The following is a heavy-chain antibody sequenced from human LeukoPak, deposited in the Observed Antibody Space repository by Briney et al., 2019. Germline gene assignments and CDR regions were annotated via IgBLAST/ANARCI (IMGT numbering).Heavy chain of an antibody. CDR3: ARVIGEGKIDY. CDR1: ADSISNFW. J-gene: IGHJ4*02. Sequence: PSETLSLTCTVSADSISNFWWNWIRLPAGKGLEWIGRIHTSGGNNYNPSLKSRVTISVDTSKNQFSLKLSSVTAADTAVYYCARVIGEGKIDYWGQGTLVTVSS. CDR2: IHTSGGN. V-gene: IGHV4-4*07. D-gene: IGHD7-27*01.